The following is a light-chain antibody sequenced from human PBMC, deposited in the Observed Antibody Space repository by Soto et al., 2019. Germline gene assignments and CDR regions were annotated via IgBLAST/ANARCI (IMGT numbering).Light chain of an antibody. V-gene: IGLV1-44*01. CDR2: NDS. CDR1: SSNIGSKI. CDR3: ASWDVSLDAWV. Sequence: QSVLIQPPSASGTPGQRVTISCSGSSSNIGSKIVNWFKQVPGKAPRLVIYNDSQRPSGVPDRFSGSRSGTSASLAISRLQSDDEGDFYCASWDVSLDAWVFGGGTKVTVL. J-gene: IGLJ3*02.